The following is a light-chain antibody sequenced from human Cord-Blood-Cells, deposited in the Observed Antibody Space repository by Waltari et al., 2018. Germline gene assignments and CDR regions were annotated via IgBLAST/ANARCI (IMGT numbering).Light chain of an antibody. CDR1: SGHSSYA. CDR3: QTWGTGIHWV. J-gene: IGLJ3*02. V-gene: IGLV4-69*01. Sequence: QLVLTQSPSASASLGASVKLTCTLSSGHSSYAIAWHQQQPEKGPRYLMKLNSDGSHSKGDGIPDRFAGSSSGAERYRTISSLQSEDEADYDCQTWGTGIHWVFGGGTKLTVL. CDR2: LNSDGSH.